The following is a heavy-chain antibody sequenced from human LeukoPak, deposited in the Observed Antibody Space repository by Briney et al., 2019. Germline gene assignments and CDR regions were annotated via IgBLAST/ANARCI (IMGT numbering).Heavy chain of an antibody. CDR3: ARGVTGIYYYDYMDV. CDR1: GYTFTGYY. CDR2: INPNSGGT. D-gene: IGHD3-10*01. Sequence: ASVKVSCKASGYTFTGYYMHWVRQAPGQGLEWMGWINPNSGGTNCAQKFQGRVTMTRDTSISTAYMELSGLRSDDTAVYYCARGVTGIYYYDYMDVWGKGTTVTVSS. J-gene: IGHJ6*03. V-gene: IGHV1-2*02.